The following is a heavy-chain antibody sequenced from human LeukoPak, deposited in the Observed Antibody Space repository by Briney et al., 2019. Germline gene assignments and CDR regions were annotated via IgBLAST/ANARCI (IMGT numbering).Heavy chain of an antibody. D-gene: IGHD2-2*01. Sequence: PGGSLRLSCAASGFTFSDYYMSSIRQAPGKGLEWVSYISSSGSTIYYADSVKGRFTISRDNAKNSLYLQMNSLRAEDTAVYYCARDSGYCSSTSCSSSDAFDIWGQGTMVTVSS. V-gene: IGHV3-11*01. CDR1: GFTFSDYY. CDR2: ISSSGSTI. J-gene: IGHJ3*02. CDR3: ARDSGYCSSTSCSSSDAFDI.